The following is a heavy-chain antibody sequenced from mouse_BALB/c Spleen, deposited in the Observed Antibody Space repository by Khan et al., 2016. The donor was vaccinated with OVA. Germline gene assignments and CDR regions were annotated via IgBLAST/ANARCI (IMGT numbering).Heavy chain of an antibody. CDR3: ARDYGSLYWYFDV. Sequence: EVQLVESGPGLVKPSQTVSLTCTVTGISITSGNYRWSWIRQFPGNKLEWIGNIYYSGTVTYNPSLTSRTTITRDTSKNQFFLEMNSLTAEDTATYHCARDYGSLYWYFDVWGAGTTVTVSS. CDR2: IYYSGTV. D-gene: IGHD1-1*01. CDR1: GISITSGNYR. V-gene: IGHV3-5*02. J-gene: IGHJ1*01.